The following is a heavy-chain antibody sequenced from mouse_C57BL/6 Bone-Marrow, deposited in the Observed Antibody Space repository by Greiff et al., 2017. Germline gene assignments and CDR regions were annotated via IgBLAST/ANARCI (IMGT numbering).Heavy chain of an antibody. CDR1: GFTFSDYG. D-gene: IGHD1-1*01. CDR2: ISSGSSTI. V-gene: IGHV5-17*01. CDR3: AREYGSSPHWYFDV. J-gene: IGHJ1*03. Sequence: EVKLVESGGGLVKPGGSLKLSCAASGFTFSDYGMHWVRQAPEKGLEWVAYISSGSSTIYYADTVKGRFTISRDNAKNTLFLQMTSLRSEDTAMYYCAREYGSSPHWYFDVWGTGTTVTVSS.